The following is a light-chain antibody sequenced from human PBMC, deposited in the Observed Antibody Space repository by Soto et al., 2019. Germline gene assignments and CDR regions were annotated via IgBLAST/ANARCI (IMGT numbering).Light chain of an antibody. V-gene: IGKV3-20*01. CDR3: QRYGSSPIT. Sequence: EIVLTQSPGTLSLSPGERATLSCRASQGVSSGYLAWYQQKPGQAPRLLIYGASSRATGIPDRFSGRGSGTDLTITISRLEPEDCAVYDGQRYGSSPITFGQGTRLEIK. CDR1: QGVSSGY. J-gene: IGKJ5*01. CDR2: GAS.